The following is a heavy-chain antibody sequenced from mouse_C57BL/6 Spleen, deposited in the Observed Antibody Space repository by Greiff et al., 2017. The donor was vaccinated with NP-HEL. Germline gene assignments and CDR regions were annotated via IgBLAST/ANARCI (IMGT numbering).Heavy chain of an antibody. CDR2: IYPRDGST. V-gene: IGHV1-85*01. CDR1: GYTFTSYD. Sequence: VQLKESGPELVKPGASVKLSCKASGYTFTSYDINWVKQRPGQGLEWIGWIYPRDGSTKYNEKFKGKATLTVDTSSSTAYMELHSLTSEDSAVYFCASKDFAYWGQGTLVTVSA. CDR3: ASKDFAY. J-gene: IGHJ3*01.